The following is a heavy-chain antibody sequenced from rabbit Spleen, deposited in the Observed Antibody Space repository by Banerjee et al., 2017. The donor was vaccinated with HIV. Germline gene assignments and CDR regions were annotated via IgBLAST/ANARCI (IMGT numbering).Heavy chain of an antibody. D-gene: IGHD4-1*01. Sequence: QEQLVESGGGLVQPGGSLKLSCKASGFDFSNYGVSWVRQAPGKGLEWIGYIEPIFGNTYYANWVNGRFTISSHNAQNTLYLQLSSLTVADTATYFCARDLAGVIGWNFYLWGPGTLVTVS. CDR1: GFDFSNYG. J-gene: IGHJ4*01. V-gene: IGHV1S47*01. CDR2: IEPIFGNT. CDR3: ARDLAGVIGWNFYL.